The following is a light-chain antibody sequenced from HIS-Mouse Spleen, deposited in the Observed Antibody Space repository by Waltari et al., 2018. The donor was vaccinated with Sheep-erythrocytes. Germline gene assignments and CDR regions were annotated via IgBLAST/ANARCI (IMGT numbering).Light chain of an antibody. J-gene: IGLJ2*01. CDR2: QDR. CDR3: QAWDSSTGVV. CDR1: KLGDKY. V-gene: IGLV3-1*01. Sequence: SYELTRPPSVSVSPGQTASITCSGDKLGDKYACWYQQKPGQSPVLVIYQDRKRPSGITGRFSGSNSGNTATLTISGTQAMDEADYYCQAWDSSTGVVFGGGTKLTVL.